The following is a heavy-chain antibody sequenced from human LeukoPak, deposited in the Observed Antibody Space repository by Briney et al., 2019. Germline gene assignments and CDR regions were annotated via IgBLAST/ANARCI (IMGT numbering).Heavy chain of an antibody. CDR3: AIPAIYYDSSGYYYVQREYYFDY. CDR1: GYTLTELS. CDR2: FDPEDGET. J-gene: IGHJ4*02. V-gene: IGHV1-24*01. D-gene: IGHD3-22*01. Sequence: ASVKVSCKVSGYTLTELSMHWVRQAPGKGLEWMGGFDPEDGETIYAQKFQGRVTMTEDTSTDTAYMELSSLRSEDTAVYYCAIPAIYYDSSGYYYVQREYYFDYWGQGTLVTVSS.